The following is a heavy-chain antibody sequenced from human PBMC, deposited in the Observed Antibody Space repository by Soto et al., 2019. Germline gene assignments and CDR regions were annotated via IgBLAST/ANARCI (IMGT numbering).Heavy chain of an antibody. V-gene: IGHV4-39*01. CDR1: SAPVSSSMYT. CDR3: ARLHGYCISSSCHGPSAMDV. D-gene: IGHD2-2*01. Sequence: QLQLQESGPGLVKPSETLSLTCTVSSAPVSSSMYTWGWIRKPPGKGREWIGSIYYGGSTYDSPSLHSRATVSVDPSKKQFSLKVTSVTAADTDVYDCARLHGYCISSSCHGPSAMDVWGQGTTVTVSS. CDR2: IYYGGST. J-gene: IGHJ6*02.